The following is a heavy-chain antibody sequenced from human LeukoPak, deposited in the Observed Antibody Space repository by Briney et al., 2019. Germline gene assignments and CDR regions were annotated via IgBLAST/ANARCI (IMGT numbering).Heavy chain of an antibody. J-gene: IGHJ4*02. CDR3: VRDSGYFDC. CDR1: GFPLSYYN. V-gene: IGHV3-21*01. D-gene: IGHD3-9*01. Sequence: GLVTPGGGLRLSCAASGFPLSYYNLTWVRPVPGKGLEWVSSISSRSSDIYYADLVKGRFTISRDNAKNSLYLQMNSLRVEDTAVYYCVRDSGYFDCWGRGTLVTVSS. CDR2: ISSRSSDI.